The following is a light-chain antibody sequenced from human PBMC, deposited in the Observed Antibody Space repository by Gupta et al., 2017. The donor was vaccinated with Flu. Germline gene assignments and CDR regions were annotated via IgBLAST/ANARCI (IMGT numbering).Light chain of an antibody. CDR1: QNVNIW. CDR2: KAS. J-gene: IGKJ1*01. V-gene: IGKV1-5*03. CDR3: QHDSGTSRT. Sequence: PSTLSASVGDRVTITCRASQNVNIWLAWYQQKPGKAPKLLIYKASSLESGVPSRFSGSGSGTEFALTISRLQPDDFAVYYCQHDSGTSRTFGQGTKVEIK.